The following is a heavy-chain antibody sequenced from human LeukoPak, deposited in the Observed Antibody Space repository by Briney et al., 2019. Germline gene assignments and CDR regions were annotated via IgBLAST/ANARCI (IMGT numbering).Heavy chain of an antibody. CDR2: IIPIFGTA. V-gene: IGHV1-69*13. CDR1: GGTFSSYA. Sequence: GASVKVSCKASGGTFSSYAISWVRQAPGQGLEWMGGIIPIFGTANYAQKFQGRVTITADESTSTAYMELGSLISEDTAVYYCATVQKQYYHSSVYYDHWGQGTLVTVSS. J-gene: IGHJ4*02. CDR3: ATVQKQYYHSSVYYDH. D-gene: IGHD3-22*01.